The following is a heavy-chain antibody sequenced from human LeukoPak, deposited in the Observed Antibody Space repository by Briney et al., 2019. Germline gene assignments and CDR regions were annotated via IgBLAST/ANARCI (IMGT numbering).Heavy chain of an antibody. D-gene: IGHD2-8*01. V-gene: IGHV4-39*01. CDR1: GGSMSSSSYY. CDR3: ARHLSIFGVIDGRFDP. J-gene: IGHJ5*02. CDR2: IYYSGST. Sequence: SETLSLTCTVSGGSMSSSSYYWGWIRQPPGKGLEWIGSIYYSGSTYYNPSLKSRVTISVDTSKNQFSLKLSSVTAADTAVYYCARHLSIFGVIDGRFDPWGQGTLVTVSS.